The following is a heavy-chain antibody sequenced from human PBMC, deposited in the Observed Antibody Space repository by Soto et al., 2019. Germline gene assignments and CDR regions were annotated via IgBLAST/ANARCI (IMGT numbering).Heavy chain of an antibody. J-gene: IGHJ4*02. CDR2: ISWNSGSI. V-gene: IGHV3-9*01. CDR1: GFTFRNFV. D-gene: IGHD2-8*01. Sequence: PGGSLRLSCAASGFTFRNFVMHWVRQAPGKGLEWVSGISWNSGSIGYADSVKGRFTISRDNAKNSLYLQMNSLRAEDTALYYCAKGLRMYALDYWGQGTLVTVSS. CDR3: AKGLRMYALDY.